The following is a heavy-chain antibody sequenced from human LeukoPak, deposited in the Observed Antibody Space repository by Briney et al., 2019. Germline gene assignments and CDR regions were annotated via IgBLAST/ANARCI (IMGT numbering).Heavy chain of an antibody. CDR1: GFPFTIAW. D-gene: IGHD3-9*01. CDR3: TAYYDFLTGYNTRRDY. V-gene: IGHV3-15*01. CDR2: IRSKNDGGTT. J-gene: IGHJ4*02. Sequence: GGSLRLSCAASGFPFTIAWMSWVRQAPGDGLEWIGRIRSKNDGGTTDYAAPVKGKFTISRDDSKSTLYLHMSSLTTEDTAIYYCTAYYDFLTGYNTRRDYWGRGTLVTVSP.